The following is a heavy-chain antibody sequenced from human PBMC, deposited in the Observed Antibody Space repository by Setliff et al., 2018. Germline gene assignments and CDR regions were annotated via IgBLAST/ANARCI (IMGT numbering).Heavy chain of an antibody. J-gene: IGHJ5*02. CDR1: GGFINDTNYY. Sequence: KPSETLSLTCTVSGGFINDTNYYWGWIRQPPGRGLEWIGSVFHSGTTYYSPSLESRVTMSVDTSKRQFSLKVTSVTAADTAVYYCARSLYCVTTNCYFWFDPWGPGTLVTVSS. CDR2: VFHSGTT. D-gene: IGHD2-15*01. CDR3: ARSLYCVTTNCYFWFDP. V-gene: IGHV4-39*07.